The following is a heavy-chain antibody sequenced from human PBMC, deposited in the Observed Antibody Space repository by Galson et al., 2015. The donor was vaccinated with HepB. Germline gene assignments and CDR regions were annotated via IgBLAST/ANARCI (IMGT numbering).Heavy chain of an antibody. CDR3: VTARGITMVRLDY. V-gene: IGHV3-64D*06. J-gene: IGHJ4*02. Sequence: CAASGFTFSSYAMHWVRQAPGKGLEYVSAISSNGGSTYYADSVKGRFTISRDNSKNTLYLQMSSLRAEDTAVYYCVTARGITMVRLDYWGQGTLVTVSS. CDR1: GFTFSSYA. CDR2: ISSNGGST. D-gene: IGHD3-10*01.